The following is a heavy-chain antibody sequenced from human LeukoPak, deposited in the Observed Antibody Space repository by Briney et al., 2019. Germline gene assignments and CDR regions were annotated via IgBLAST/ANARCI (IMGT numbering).Heavy chain of an antibody. CDR3: ARAYGSSGYFQLPIDY. D-gene: IGHD3-22*01. Sequence: GGSLRLSCAASGFIFSDYYMSWIRQAPGKGLEWVSGITGSGDTTHHADSVKGRFTISRDNSKNTLFLQMSSLRVEDTALYYCARAYGSSGYFQLPIDYWGQGTLVTVSS. J-gene: IGHJ4*02. CDR2: ITGSGDTT. V-gene: IGHV3-23*01. CDR1: GFIFSDYY.